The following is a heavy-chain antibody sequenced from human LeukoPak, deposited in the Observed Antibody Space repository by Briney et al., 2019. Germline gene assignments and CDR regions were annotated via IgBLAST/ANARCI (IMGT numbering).Heavy chain of an antibody. CDR3: ASYDSISPRKDY. D-gene: IGHD3-10*01. V-gene: IGHV1-69*04. CDR2: IIPILGIA. J-gene: IGHJ4*02. CDR1: GGTFSSYA. Sequence: SVKVSCTASGGTFSSYAISWVRQAPGQGLEWMGRIIPILGIANYAQKFQGRVTITADKSTSTAYMELSSLRSEDTAVYYCASYDSISPRKDYWGQGTLVTVSS.